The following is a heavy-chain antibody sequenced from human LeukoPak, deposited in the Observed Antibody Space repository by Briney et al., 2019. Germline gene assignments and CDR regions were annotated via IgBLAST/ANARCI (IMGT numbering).Heavy chain of an antibody. CDR3: ARVRVGATYGGAFDI. CDR2: INWNGGST. Sequence: RSGGSLRLPCAASGFTFDDYGMSWVRQAPGKGLEWVSGINWNGGSTGYADSVKGRFTISRDDAKNSLYLQMNSLRAEDTAVYSCARVRVGATYGGAFDIWGQGTMVTVSS. CDR1: GFTFDDYG. V-gene: IGHV3-20*04. D-gene: IGHD1-26*01. J-gene: IGHJ3*02.